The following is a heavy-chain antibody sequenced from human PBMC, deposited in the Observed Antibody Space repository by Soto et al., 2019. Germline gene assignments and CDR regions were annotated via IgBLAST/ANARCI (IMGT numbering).Heavy chain of an antibody. D-gene: IGHD3-16*01. V-gene: IGHV4-4*02. CDR3: ARRCWAPTGYLDY. CDR1: GGSISSSNW. CDR2: IYHSGST. J-gene: IGHJ4*02. Sequence: QVQLQESGPGLVNPSGTLSLTCAVSGGSISSSNWWCWVRQPPGTGLEWIGEIYHSGSTIYNPSLKSRVTLSVDNSKNQFSLKLSSVTAADTAEYYGARRCWAPTGYLDYWGQGTLVTVSS.